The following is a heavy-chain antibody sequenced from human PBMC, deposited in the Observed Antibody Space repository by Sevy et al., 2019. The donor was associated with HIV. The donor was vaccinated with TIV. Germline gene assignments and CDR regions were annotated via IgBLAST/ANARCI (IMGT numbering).Heavy chain of an antibody. D-gene: IGHD3-3*01. CDR2: ISFSGSKT. CDR3: AKTPFMDFWNDYYSFYFDF. Sequence: GGSLRLSCAAAGFNFNNYAMTWVRQAPGKGLEWVSGISFSGSKTYYAESVKGRFSISRDPSKNTLYLQMNNVRVKDTAVYFCAKTPFMDFWNDYYSFYFDFWGQGTLVTVSS. J-gene: IGHJ4*02. CDR1: GFNFNNYA. V-gene: IGHV3-23*01.